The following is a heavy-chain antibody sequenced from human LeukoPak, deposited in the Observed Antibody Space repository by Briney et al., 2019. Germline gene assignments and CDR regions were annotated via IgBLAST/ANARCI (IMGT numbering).Heavy chain of an antibody. CDR2: ISYDGSNK. Sequence: GRSLRLSCAASGFTFSSYAMHWVRQAPGKGLEWVAVISYDGSNKYYADSVKGRFTISRDNSKNTLYPQMNSLRAEDTAVYYCARAVIGPDYWGQGTLVTVSS. J-gene: IGHJ4*02. CDR1: GFTFSSYA. D-gene: IGHD3-16*02. CDR3: ARAVIGPDY. V-gene: IGHV3-30*04.